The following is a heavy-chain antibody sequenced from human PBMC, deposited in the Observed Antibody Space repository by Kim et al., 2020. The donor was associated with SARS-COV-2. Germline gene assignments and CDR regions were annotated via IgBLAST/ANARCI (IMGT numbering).Heavy chain of an antibody. CDR3: ASYPLGATRRPGAFDI. CDR2: IYHSGST. D-gene: IGHD1-26*01. Sequence: SETLSLTCAVSGGSISSSNWWSWVRQPPGKGLEWIGEIYHSGSTNYNPSLKSRVTISVDKSKNQFSLKLSSVTAADTAVYYCASYPLGATRRPGAFDIWGQGTMVTVSS. CDR1: GGSISSSNW. J-gene: IGHJ3*02. V-gene: IGHV4-4*02.